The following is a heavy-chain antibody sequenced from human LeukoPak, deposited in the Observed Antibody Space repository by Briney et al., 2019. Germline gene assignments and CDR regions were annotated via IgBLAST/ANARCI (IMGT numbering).Heavy chain of an antibody. Sequence: GGSLRLSCAASGFTFNSYWMSWVRQAPGKGLEWVSTISGSGGTTYYADSVKGRFTISRDNSKNTLYLQMNSLRADDTAVYYCAKSLSPTQSPYYDILTGYKPNAFDIWGQGTMVTISS. J-gene: IGHJ3*02. CDR3: AKSLSPTQSPYYDILTGYKPNAFDI. CDR2: ISGSGGTT. V-gene: IGHV3-23*01. CDR1: GFTFNSYW. D-gene: IGHD3-9*01.